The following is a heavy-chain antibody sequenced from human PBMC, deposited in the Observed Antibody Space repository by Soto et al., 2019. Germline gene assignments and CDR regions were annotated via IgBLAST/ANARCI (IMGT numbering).Heavy chain of an antibody. CDR1: GYGLISQW. J-gene: IGHJ3*01. CDR3: ASREITSDAFDF. Sequence: PVESVKSSGSGSGYGLISQWIGWVRQMPWKGLEWMGVIYPSDSDTRYSPSFQGQVTISADKSISTAYLQWNSLKASDTAMYYCASREITSDAFDFWGQGTMVTVSS. V-gene: IGHV5-51*01. D-gene: IGHD1-1*01. CDR2: IYPSDSDT.